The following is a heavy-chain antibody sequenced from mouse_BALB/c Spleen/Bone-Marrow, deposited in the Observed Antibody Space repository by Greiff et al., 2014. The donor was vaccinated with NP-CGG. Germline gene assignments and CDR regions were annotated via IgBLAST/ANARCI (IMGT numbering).Heavy chain of an antibody. CDR2: ILPGSGRT. D-gene: IGHD2-1*01. J-gene: IGHJ3*01. Sequence: QVQLQQSGAELMKPGALVKISCKATGYTFSSYWIEWVKQRPGHGLGWIGEILPGSGRTNYNEKFKGKATFTADTSSTTAYMQLSSLTSEDSAVYYCTNTIGNAYWGRGTLVTVSA. CDR1: GYTFSSYW. CDR3: TNTIGNAY. V-gene: IGHV1-9*01.